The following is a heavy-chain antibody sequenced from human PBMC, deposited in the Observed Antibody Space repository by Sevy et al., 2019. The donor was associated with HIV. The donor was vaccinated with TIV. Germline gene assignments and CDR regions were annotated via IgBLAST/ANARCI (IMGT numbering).Heavy chain of an antibody. CDR2: MNSNSGNT. CDR3: ARYYYDSSGYYDYNGMDV. V-gene: IGHV1-8*01. D-gene: IGHD3-22*01. J-gene: IGHJ6*02. Sequence: GSVKVSCKASGYTFTSYDINWVRQATGQGLEWKGWMNSNSGNTGYAQKFQGRVTMTRNTSISTAYMELSSLRSEDTAVYYCARYYYDSSGYYDYNGMDVWGQGTTVTVSS. CDR1: GYTFTSYD.